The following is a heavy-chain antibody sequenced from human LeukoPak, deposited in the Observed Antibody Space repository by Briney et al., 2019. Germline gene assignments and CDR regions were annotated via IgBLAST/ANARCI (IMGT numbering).Heavy chain of an antibody. V-gene: IGHV4-61*02. J-gene: IGHJ4*02. CDR3: VRLGKTQYEFDY. CDR1: GGSISSGSYC. Sequence: RTSETLSLXCTVSGGSISSGSYCWSWIRQPAGKGLEWIGRIYTSGSTNYNPSLKSRVTISVDTSKNQFSLKLSSVTAADTAVYYCVRLGKTQYEFDYWGQGTLVTVSS. CDR2: IYTSGST. D-gene: IGHD3-16*01.